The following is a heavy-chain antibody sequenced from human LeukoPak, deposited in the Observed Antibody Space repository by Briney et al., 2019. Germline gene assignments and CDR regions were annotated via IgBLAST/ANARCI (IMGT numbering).Heavy chain of an antibody. J-gene: IGHJ6*02. CDR2: VYTSGTT. CDR1: GGSISNYY. V-gene: IGHV4-4*07. Sequence: SETLSLTCTVSGGSISNYYWSWIRQPAGKGLEWIGRVYTSGTTNSNPSLNSRVTMSVDTSKNQFSLKLSSVTAADTAVYYCAREARKGPQYSSSWSYYYGMDVWGQGTTVTVSS. CDR3: AREARKGPQYSSSWSYYYGMDV. D-gene: IGHD6-13*01.